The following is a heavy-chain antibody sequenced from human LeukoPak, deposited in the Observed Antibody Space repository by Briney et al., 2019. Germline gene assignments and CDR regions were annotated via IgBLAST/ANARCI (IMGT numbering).Heavy chain of an antibody. CDR3: ARDIRGMVTTRGFDY. D-gene: IGHD4-17*01. Sequence: GGSLRLSCAASRFTFSSYWMSWVRQAPGKGLEWVANIKQDGSEKYYVDSVKGRFTISRDNAKNSLYLQMNSLRAEDTAVYYCARDIRGMVTTRGFDYWGQGTLVTVSS. CDR2: IKQDGSEK. V-gene: IGHV3-7*01. J-gene: IGHJ4*02. CDR1: RFTFSSYW.